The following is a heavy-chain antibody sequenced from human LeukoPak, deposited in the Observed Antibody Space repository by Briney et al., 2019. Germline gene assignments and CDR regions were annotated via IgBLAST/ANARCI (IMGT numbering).Heavy chain of an antibody. CDR3: AGSPEYYYYMDV. V-gene: IGHV1-46*01. CDR2: INPSGGST. Sequence: ASVKVSCKASGYTFTSYYMHWVRQAPGQGLEWMGIINPSGGSTSYAQKFQGRVTMTRDMSTSTVYMELSSLRSEDTAVYYCAGSPEYYYYMDVWGKGTTVTVSS. J-gene: IGHJ6*03. CDR1: GYTFTSYY. D-gene: IGHD1-14*01.